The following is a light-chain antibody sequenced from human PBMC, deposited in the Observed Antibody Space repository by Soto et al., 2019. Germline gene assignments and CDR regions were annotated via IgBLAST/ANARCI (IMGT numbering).Light chain of an antibody. J-gene: IGKJ4*01. V-gene: IGKV3-15*01. CDR2: GAS. CDR3: QQYNNWPLT. CDR1: QSVSSN. Sequence: EAVTTQSPATLSVSLGDRATLSCRASQSVSSNLAWYQQKPGQGPRLLIYGASTRATGIPARFSGSGSGTEFTLTISSLQSEDFAVYSCQQYNNWPLTFGGGTKVDIK.